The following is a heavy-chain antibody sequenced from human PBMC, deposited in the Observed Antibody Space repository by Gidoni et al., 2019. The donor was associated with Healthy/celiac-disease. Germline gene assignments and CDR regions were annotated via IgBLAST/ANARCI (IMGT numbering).Heavy chain of an antibody. V-gene: IGHV4-38-2*02. D-gene: IGHD3-10*01. CDR1: GSSISSGYY. Sequence: QVQLQESGPGLVKPSETLSLTCAVSGSSISSGYYWGWIRQPPGKGLEWIGSIYHSGSTYYNPSLKSRVTISVDTSKNQFSLKLSSVTAADTAVYYCARDPNYYGSGSQDYWGQGTLVTVSS. CDR3: ARDPNYYGSGSQDY. J-gene: IGHJ4*02. CDR2: IYHSGST.